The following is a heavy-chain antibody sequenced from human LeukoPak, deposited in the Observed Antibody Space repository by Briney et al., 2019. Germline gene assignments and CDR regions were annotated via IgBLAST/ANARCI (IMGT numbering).Heavy chain of an antibody. J-gene: IGHJ4*02. CDR1: GGSISSYY. CDR2: IYYSGST. V-gene: IGHV4-59*01. D-gene: IGHD5-18*01. CDR3: ARVVDTAMVGPSYFDY. Sequence: PSETLSLTCTVSGGSISSYYWSWIRQPPGKGLEWIGYIYYSGSTNYNPSLKSRVTISVDTSKNQFSLKLSSVTAADTAVYYCARVVDTAMVGPSYFDYWGQGTLVTVSS.